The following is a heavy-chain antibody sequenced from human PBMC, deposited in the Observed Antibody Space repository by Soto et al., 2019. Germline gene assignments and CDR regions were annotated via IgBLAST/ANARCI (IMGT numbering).Heavy chain of an antibody. D-gene: IGHD3-3*01. CDR2: ISAYNGNT. Sequence: DSVKVSCKASGYTFTSYGISWVRQAPGQGLEGMGWISAYNGNTNYAQKLQGRVTMTTDTSTSTAYMELRSLRSDDTAVYYCARDEEPSRIKIFGVVTPYYYYGMDVWGHGTTVTVSS. J-gene: IGHJ6*02. CDR1: GYTFTSYG. CDR3: ARDEEPSRIKIFGVVTPYYYYGMDV. V-gene: IGHV1-18*01.